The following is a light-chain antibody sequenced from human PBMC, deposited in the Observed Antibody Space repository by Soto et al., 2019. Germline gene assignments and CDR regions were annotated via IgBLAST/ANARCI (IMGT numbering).Light chain of an antibody. J-gene: IGKJ1*01. V-gene: IGKV3-20*01. CDR3: HQYNTSPGT. CDR1: ETVNSAY. CDR2: GAF. Sequence: EIVLTQSPSTLSLSAGERATLTCRPSETVNSAYLAWYQQRPGQAPRLLMYGAFNRARGIPDRFSGSGSGADFTLTINRLQPEDFAVYYCHQYNTSPGTFGQGTKVDIK.